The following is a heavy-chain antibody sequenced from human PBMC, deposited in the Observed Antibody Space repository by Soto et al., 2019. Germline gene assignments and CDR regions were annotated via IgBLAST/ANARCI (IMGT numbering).Heavy chain of an antibody. CDR1: GGTFSSYT. CDR2: IIPILGIA. J-gene: IGHJ6*02. CDR3: ATPGYGSGSYPFDG. D-gene: IGHD3-10*01. Sequence: QVQLVQSGAEVKKPGSSVKVSCKASGGTFSSYTISWVRQAPGQGLEWMGRIIPILGIANYAQKFQGRVSITADKPASTAYMELSSLRSEDTAVYYCATPGYGSGSYPFDGWGQGTTVTVAS. V-gene: IGHV1-69*02.